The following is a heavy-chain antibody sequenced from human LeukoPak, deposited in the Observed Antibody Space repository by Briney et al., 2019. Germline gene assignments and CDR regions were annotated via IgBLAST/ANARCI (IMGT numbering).Heavy chain of an antibody. J-gene: IGHJ6*03. D-gene: IGHD6-13*01. Sequence: PGGSLRLSCAASGFTFSSYSMNWVRQAPGKGLEWVSYISSSSSTIYYADSVKGRFTISRDNAKNSLYLQMNSLRAEDTAVYYCAGGGSSSWYANYYYYMDVWGKGTTVTISS. CDR2: ISSSSSTI. CDR3: AGGGSSSWYANYYYYMDV. V-gene: IGHV3-48*04. CDR1: GFTFSSYS.